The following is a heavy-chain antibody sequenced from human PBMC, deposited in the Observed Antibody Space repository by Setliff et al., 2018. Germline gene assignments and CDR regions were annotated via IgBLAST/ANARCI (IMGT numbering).Heavy chain of an antibody. J-gene: IGHJ6*03. CDR2: VYYSGTT. CDR3: ARVTGFLYIDV. CDR1: DGSLSTYY. Sequence: SCTVSDGSLSTYYWSWIRQPPGKGLEFIGYVYYSGTTYSTYYNPSLKSRATISIDTSKNQFSLNLSSVTAADTAVYYCARVTGFLYIDVWGKGTTVTVSS. V-gene: IGHV4-59*08. D-gene: IGHD3-3*01.